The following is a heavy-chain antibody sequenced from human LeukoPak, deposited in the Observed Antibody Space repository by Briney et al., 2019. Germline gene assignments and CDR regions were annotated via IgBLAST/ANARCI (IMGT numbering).Heavy chain of an antibody. V-gene: IGHV4-59*12. CDR1: GGSITSYY. Sequence: SETLSLTCTVSGGSITSYYWSWIRQPPGKGLEWIGYMYYSGNSYYNPSLKSRVTISVDTSKSQFSLKLSSVTAADTAVYYCARAETGTLVMDVWGKGTTVTVSS. CDR2: MYYSGNS. CDR3: ARAETGTLVMDV. J-gene: IGHJ6*03. D-gene: IGHD1-7*01.